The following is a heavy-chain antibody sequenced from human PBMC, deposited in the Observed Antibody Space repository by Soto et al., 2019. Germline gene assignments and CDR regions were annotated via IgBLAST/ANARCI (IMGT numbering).Heavy chain of an antibody. CDR2: IPGGGGTT. D-gene: IGHD5-12*01. CDR3: AREAPRSGYAFGDFDY. Sequence: EVQLLESGGGLVQPGGSLRLSCAASGFTFSDFGISWVRQAPGKGLEWVSAIPGGGGTTYYSNSVKGRFAISRDNSKNTLFLQMNSLRAEDTAIYFCAREAPRSGYAFGDFDYWGQGSLVTVSS. V-gene: IGHV3-23*01. J-gene: IGHJ4*02. CDR1: GFTFSDFG.